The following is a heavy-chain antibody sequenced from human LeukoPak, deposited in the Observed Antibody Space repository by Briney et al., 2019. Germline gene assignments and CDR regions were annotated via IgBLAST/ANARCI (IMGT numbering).Heavy chain of an antibody. V-gene: IGHV3-13*01. CDR2: IGTAGDT. CDR3: ARNSGSYSSAFDI. CDR1: GFTFSSYD. J-gene: IGHJ3*02. D-gene: IGHD1-26*01. Sequence: GGSLRLSCAASGFTFSSYDMHWVRQATGKGLEWVSAIGTAGDTYYPGSVKGRFTISRDNAKNSLYLQMNSLRAEDTAVYYCARNSGSYSSAFDIWGQGTMVTVSS.